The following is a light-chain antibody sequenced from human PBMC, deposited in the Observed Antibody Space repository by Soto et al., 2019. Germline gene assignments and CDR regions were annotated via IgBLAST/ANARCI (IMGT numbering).Light chain of an antibody. CDR1: SSDVGSYNL. CDR2: EGS. CDR3: CSYVDSTSSSV. Sequence: QSVLTQPASVSGSPGQSITISCTGTSSDVGSYNLVSWYQQHPGTAPKLMIYEGSKRPSGISNRFSGSKSGNAASLTISGLQAEDEADYYCCSYVDSTSSSVLGTGTKVTVL. J-gene: IGLJ1*01. V-gene: IGLV2-23*01.